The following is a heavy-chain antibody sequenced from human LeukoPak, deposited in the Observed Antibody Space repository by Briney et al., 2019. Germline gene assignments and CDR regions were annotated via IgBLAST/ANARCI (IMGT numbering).Heavy chain of an antibody. D-gene: IGHD2-2*01. CDR2: INPKSGGT. J-gene: IGHJ4*02. Sequence: ASVKVSCKASGYTFTGYYMHWVRQAPGQGLEWMGWINPKSGGTNYAQKFQGRVTMTRDTSISTAYMELSRLRSDDTAVYYCASATSTSPVDYWGEGTLVTVSS. CDR1: GYTFTGYY. CDR3: ASATSTSPVDY. V-gene: IGHV1-2*02.